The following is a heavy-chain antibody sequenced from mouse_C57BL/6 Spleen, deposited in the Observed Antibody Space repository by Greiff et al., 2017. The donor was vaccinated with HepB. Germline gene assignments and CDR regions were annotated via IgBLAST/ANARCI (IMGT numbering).Heavy chain of an antibody. Sequence: QVQLQQPGAELVRPGTSVKLSCKASGYTFTSYWMHWVKQRPGQGLEWIGVIDPSDSYTNYNQKFKGKATLTVDTSSSTAYMQLSSLTSEDSAVYYCARFFRPRYFDVWGTGTTVTVSS. CDR1: GYTFTSYW. CDR2: IDPSDSYT. CDR3: ARFFRPRYFDV. J-gene: IGHJ1*03. V-gene: IGHV1-59*01.